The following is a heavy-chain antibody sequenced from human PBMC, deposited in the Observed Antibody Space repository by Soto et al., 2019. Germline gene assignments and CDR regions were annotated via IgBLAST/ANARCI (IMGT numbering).Heavy chain of an antibody. J-gene: IGHJ5*02. D-gene: IGHD3-22*01. Sequence: PXESLKISCRTSGYRFTSYWIAWVRQMPGKGLEWMGIIFPSDSDTRYSPSFQGQVTISADRSTSTVFLQWASLKASDTAVYFCARKEKSGYFNRFDPWGQGTLVTVSS. CDR3: ARKEKSGYFNRFDP. CDR2: IFPSDSDT. V-gene: IGHV5-51*01. CDR1: GYRFTSYW.